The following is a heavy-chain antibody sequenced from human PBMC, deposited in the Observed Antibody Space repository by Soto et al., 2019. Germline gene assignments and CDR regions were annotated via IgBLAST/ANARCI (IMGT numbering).Heavy chain of an antibody. CDR1: GVSISSGDYY. Sequence: SETLSLTCTVSGVSISSGDYYWSWIRQPPGKGLEWIGYIYYSGSTYYNPSLKSRVTISVDTSKNQFSLKLSSVTAADTAVYYCARTDESWFNRMDVWGQGTTVTVSS. CDR2: IYYSGST. V-gene: IGHV4-30-4*01. J-gene: IGHJ6*02. D-gene: IGHD6-13*01. CDR3: ARTDESWFNRMDV.